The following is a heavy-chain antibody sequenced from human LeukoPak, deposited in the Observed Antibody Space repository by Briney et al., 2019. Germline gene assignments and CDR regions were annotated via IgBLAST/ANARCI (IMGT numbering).Heavy chain of an antibody. V-gene: IGHV3-21*01. CDR2: ISSSSSYI. Sequence: GGSLRLSCAASGFTFSTYNMNWVRQAPGKGLEWVSSISSSSSYIYYTDSVKGRFTVSRDNAKNSLYLQMNSLRAEDTAVYYCARDGPFRTVTAHDYWGQGTLVTVSS. J-gene: IGHJ4*02. CDR3: ARDGPFRTVTAHDY. D-gene: IGHD4-17*01. CDR1: GFTFSTYN.